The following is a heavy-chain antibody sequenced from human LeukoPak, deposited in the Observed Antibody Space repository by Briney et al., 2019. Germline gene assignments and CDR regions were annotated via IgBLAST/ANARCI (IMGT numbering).Heavy chain of an antibody. CDR3: ARGESYSSSWYNWFDP. CDR2: INPNSGGT. D-gene: IGHD6-13*01. J-gene: IGHJ5*02. Sequence: ASVKVSCKASGYTFTGYYMHWVRQAPGQGLEWMGRINPNSGGTNYAQKFQGRVTMTRDTSISTAYMELSRLRSDDTAVYCCARGESYSSSWYNWFDPWGQGTLVTVSS. V-gene: IGHV1-2*06. CDR1: GYTFTGYY.